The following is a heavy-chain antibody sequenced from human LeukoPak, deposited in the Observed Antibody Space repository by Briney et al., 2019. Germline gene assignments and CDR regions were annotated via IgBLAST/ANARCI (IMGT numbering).Heavy chain of an antibody. V-gene: IGHV3-33*01. J-gene: IGHJ4*02. CDR3: ARDFGVGPYYFDY. CDR2: IWYDVSKK. Sequence: GRSLSPSCALSGFALTASGTDWVSRAPGEGLGWVAVIWYDVSKKYYTDSLKGRFTISRDDSKNTLYLQMNTLRADDTAVYYCARDFGVGPYYFDYWGQGTLVPVSS. CDR1: GFALTASG. D-gene: IGHD3-16*01.